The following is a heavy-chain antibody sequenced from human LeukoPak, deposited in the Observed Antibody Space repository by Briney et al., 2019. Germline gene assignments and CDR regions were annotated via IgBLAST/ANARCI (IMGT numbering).Heavy chain of an antibody. Sequence: GGSLRLSCAASGFTFSNAWMSWVRQAPGKGLEWVSYISSSGTTIYYADSVKGRFTISRDNAKNSLYLQLNSLRAEDTAVYYCARVIQGNWFDPWGQGTLVTVSS. CDR2: ISSSGTTI. CDR3: ARVIQGNWFDP. CDR1: GFTFSNAW. J-gene: IGHJ5*02. D-gene: IGHD2/OR15-2a*01. V-gene: IGHV3-11*04.